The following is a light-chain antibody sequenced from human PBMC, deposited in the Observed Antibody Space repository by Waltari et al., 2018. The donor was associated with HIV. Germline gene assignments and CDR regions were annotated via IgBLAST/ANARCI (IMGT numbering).Light chain of an antibody. CDR2: RNT. CDR3: AAWDDSLSAWV. J-gene: IGLJ3*02. V-gene: IGLV1-47*01. CDR1: SSNIGINY. Sequence: QSVLTQPPSASGTPGQRVTISCSGSSSNIGINYVYWYQQLPGTTPKRRIYRNTLRPSGVPDRFFGSKSGTSASLAISGLRSEDEADYYCAAWDDSLSAWVFGGGTKMTVL.